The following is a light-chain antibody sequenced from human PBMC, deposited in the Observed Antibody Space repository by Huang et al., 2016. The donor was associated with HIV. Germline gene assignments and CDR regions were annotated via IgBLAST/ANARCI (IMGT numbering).Light chain of an antibody. CDR2: WAA. CDR3: QQYYRKPQT. V-gene: IGKV4-1*01. J-gene: IGKJ4*01. CDR1: QSLLYNLNSKNY. Sequence: DIVMTQSPDSLSISPGERATINCKSSQSLLYNLNSKNYLAWFQKRPGQPPKLLFHWAASRQSESPKRFSASGSGTDFTLTIDNLQTEDVAIYYCQQYYRKPQTFGRGTAVEI.